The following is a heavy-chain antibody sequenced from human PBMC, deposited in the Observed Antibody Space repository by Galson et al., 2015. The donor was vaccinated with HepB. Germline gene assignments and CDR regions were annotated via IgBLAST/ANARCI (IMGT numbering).Heavy chain of an antibody. CDR2: ISSSSSTI. D-gene: IGHD2-15*01. CDR1: GFTFSSYS. V-gene: IGHV3-48*01. Sequence: SLRLSCAASGFTFSSYSMNWVRQAPGKGLEWVPYISSSSSTIYYADSVKGRFTLSRDNAKNSLYLQMNSLRAEDRAVYYCARPAALYCSGGSCYFDYWGQGTLVTVSS. CDR3: ARPAALYCSGGSCYFDY. J-gene: IGHJ4*02.